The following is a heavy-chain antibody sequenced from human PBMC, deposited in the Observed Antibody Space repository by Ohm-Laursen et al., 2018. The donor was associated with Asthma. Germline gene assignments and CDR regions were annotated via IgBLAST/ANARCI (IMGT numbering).Heavy chain of an antibody. D-gene: IGHD3-3*01. J-gene: IGHJ4*02. CDR2: IWYDGSNA. CDR1: GFTLSTYG. V-gene: IGHV3-33*08. CDR3: AREGDASGYMDH. Sequence: SLRLSCSASGFTLSTYGMHWVRRAPGKGLEWVAIIWYDGSNAYYGDAVKGRFTASRDTSKSTVYLQMNRVRVEDTGVYHCAREGDASGYMDHWGQGTPVTVSS.